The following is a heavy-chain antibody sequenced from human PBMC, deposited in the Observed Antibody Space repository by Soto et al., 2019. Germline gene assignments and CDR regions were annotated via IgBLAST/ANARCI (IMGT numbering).Heavy chain of an antibody. CDR3: ARDGLHYYDSSGHPYNWFDP. CDR2: IIPIFGTA. Sequence: QVQLVQSGAEVKKPGSSVKVSCKASGGTFSSYAISWVRQAPVQGLEWMGGIIPIFGTANYAQKFQGRVTITADESTSPAYMELSSLRSEDTAVYYCARDGLHYYDSSGHPYNWFDPWGQGTLVTVSS. CDR1: GGTFSSYA. V-gene: IGHV1-69*01. J-gene: IGHJ5*02. D-gene: IGHD3-22*01.